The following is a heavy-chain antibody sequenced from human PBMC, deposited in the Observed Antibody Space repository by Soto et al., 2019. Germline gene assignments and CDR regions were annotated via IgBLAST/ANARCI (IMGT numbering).Heavy chain of an antibody. J-gene: IGHJ3*02. V-gene: IGHV5-51*01. CDR1: GYSFTSYW. D-gene: IGHD2-21*02. CDR2: IYPGDSDT. Sequence: GESLKISCNATGYSFTSYWIGWVRQMPGKGLEWMGIIYPGDSDTRYSPSFQGQVTISADKSISTAYLQWSSLKASDTAMYYCASHTTYCGGDCYREAFDIWGQGTMVTVSS. CDR3: ASHTTYCGGDCYREAFDI.